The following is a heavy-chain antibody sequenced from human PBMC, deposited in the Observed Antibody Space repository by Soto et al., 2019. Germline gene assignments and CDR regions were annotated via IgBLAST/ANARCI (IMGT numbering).Heavy chain of an antibody. J-gene: IGHJ6*02. V-gene: IGHV1-18*01. CDR2: ISAYNGNT. D-gene: IGHD2-21*01. Sequence: QIQLVQSGGEVKKPGASVKVSCKSSGYNFISHSITWVRQAPGQGLEWMGRISAYNGNTNHAQKFQGRLTMTTDTCKSTAYMELRSLRSDDTAVYYCARGAFCGGAPGCRDMDVWGQGTTVTVSS. CDR1: GYNFISHS. CDR3: ARGAFCGGAPGCRDMDV.